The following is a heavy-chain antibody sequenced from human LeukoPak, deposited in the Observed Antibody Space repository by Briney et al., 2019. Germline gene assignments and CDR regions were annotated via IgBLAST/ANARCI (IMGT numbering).Heavy chain of an antibody. CDR2: IYYSGST. D-gene: IGHD3-10*01. V-gene: IGHV4-39*07. J-gene: IGHJ4*02. CDR3: ASLSGSGSYPFDY. CDR1: GGSISISSYY. Sequence: SSETLSLTCTVSGGSISISSYYCGWIRQPPGKGLEWIGSIYYSGSTYYNPSLKSRVTISVGTSKNQFSLKLSSVTAADTAVYYCASLSGSGSYPFDYWGQGTLVTVSS.